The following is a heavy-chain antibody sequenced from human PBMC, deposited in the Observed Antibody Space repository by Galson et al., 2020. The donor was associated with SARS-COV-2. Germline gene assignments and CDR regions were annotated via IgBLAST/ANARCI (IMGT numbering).Heavy chain of an antibody. Sequence: PSETLSLTCAVYGGSFSGYYWSWIRQPPGKGLEWIGEINHSGSTNYNPSLKSRVTISVDTSKNQFSLKLSSVTAADTAVYYCARGDERSDYVWGSYRLYNWFDPWGQGTLVTVSS. CDR1: GGSFSGYY. J-gene: IGHJ5*02. D-gene: IGHD3-16*02. CDR3: ARGDERSDYVWGSYRLYNWFDP. V-gene: IGHV4-34*01. CDR2: INHSGST.